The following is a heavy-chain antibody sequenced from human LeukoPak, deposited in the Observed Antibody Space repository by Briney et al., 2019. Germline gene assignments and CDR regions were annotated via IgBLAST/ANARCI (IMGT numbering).Heavy chain of an antibody. V-gene: IGHV3-30-3*01. Sequence: SRGSLRLSCAASGFTFSSYAMHWVRQAPGKGLEWVAVISYDGSNKYYADSVKGRFTISRDNSKNTLYLQMNSLRAEDTAVYYCAREAYSSSCVDYWGQGTLVTVSS. J-gene: IGHJ4*02. CDR1: GFTFSSYA. CDR3: AREAYSSSCVDY. CDR2: ISYDGSNK. D-gene: IGHD6-13*01.